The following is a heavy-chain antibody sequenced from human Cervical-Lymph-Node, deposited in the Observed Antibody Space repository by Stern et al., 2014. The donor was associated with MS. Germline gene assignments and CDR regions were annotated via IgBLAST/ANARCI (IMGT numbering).Heavy chain of an antibody. CDR1: GFTFSGYA. Sequence: EVQLVESGGGLVQPGGSLRLTCAASGFTFSGYAMTWVRQTPEKGLEWVAGISGSGGSTYYADSVEGRFTISRDNSKNTLYLQMDSLGVGDTAVYYCAKFSLYETSGYYPSYFDFWGQGTLITVSS. CDR2: ISGSGGST. J-gene: IGHJ4*02. CDR3: AKFSLYETSGYYPSYFDF. D-gene: IGHD3-22*01. V-gene: IGHV3-23*04.